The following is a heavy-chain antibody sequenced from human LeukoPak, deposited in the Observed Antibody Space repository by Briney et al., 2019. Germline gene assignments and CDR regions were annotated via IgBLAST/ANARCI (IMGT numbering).Heavy chain of an antibody. D-gene: IGHD3-10*01. J-gene: IGHJ4*02. CDR1: GFTFSSYG. CDR2: MSADSATT. Sequence: GGSLRLSCAASGFTFSSYGMHWVRQAPGKGLEWVSVMSADSATTFYADSVKGRFTISRDNAKNTVFLQMSSLRAEDTALYYCARKSASGNYPLDYWGQGTLVTVSS. V-gene: IGHV3-23*01. CDR3: ARKSASGNYPLDY.